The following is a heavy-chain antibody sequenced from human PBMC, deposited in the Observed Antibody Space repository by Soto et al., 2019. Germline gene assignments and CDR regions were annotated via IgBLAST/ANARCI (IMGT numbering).Heavy chain of an antibody. J-gene: IGHJ6*02. Sequence: SETLSLTCAVYGGSFSGYYWSWVRQPPGKGLEWIGEIYHSGSTNYNPSLKSRVTISVDKSKNQFSLKLSSVTAADTAVYYCARVVGGYYYGMDVWGQGTTVTVSS. CDR2: IYHSGST. CDR3: ARVVGGYYYGMDV. CDR1: GGSFSGYY. D-gene: IGHD2-2*01. V-gene: IGHV4-34*01.